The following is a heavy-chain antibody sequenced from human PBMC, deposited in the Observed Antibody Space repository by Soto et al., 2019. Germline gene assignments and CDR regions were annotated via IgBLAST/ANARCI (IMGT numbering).Heavy chain of an antibody. CDR2: ISWNSGTI. J-gene: IGHJ6*02. Sequence: EVQLVESGGGLVQPGRSLRLSCAASGFTFDDYAMHWVRQAPGKGLEWGSGISWNSGTIVYAASVKGRFTISRDNAKNSLYLQMNSLRGEDTALYYCAKDMRGGSSSSRYYYGLDVWGQGTTVTVSS. CDR3: AKDMRGGSSSSRYYYGLDV. V-gene: IGHV3-9*01. D-gene: IGHD6-13*01. CDR1: GFTFDDYA.